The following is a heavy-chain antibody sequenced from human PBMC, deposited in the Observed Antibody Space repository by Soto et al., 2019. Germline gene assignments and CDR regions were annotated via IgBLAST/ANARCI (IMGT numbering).Heavy chain of an antibody. CDR2: ISLYSDGT. V-gene: IGHV1-18*01. CDR3: ATVVQGAEAWFGP. J-gene: IGHJ5*02. D-gene: IGHD2-2*01. Sequence: ASVKVSCKTSGYTFSNYGITWVRQAPGQPLEWLGWISLYSDGTNYAQKFQGRVSMTTDTSTTTAYMELRSLRSDDTAVYYCATVVQGAEAWFGPWGQGTLVTVSS. CDR1: GYTFSNYG.